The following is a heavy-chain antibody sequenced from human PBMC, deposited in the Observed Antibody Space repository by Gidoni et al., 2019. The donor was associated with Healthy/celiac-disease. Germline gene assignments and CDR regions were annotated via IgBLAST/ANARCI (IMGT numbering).Heavy chain of an antibody. V-gene: IGHV1-2*04. CDR1: GYTFTGYH. D-gene: IGHD5-12*01. CDR2: INPNSGGT. CDR3: ARGFGYSGYDEVGLSDY. J-gene: IGHJ4*02. Sequence: QVQLVQSGAEVKKPGASVKVSCKASGYTFTGYHMHWVRQAPGQGLEWMGWINPNSGGTNYAQKFQGWVTMTRDTSISTAYMELSRLRSDDTAVYYCARGFGYSGYDEVGLSDYWGQGTLVTVSS.